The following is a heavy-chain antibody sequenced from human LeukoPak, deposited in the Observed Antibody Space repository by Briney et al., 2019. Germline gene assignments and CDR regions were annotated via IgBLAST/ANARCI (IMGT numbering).Heavy chain of an antibody. CDR1: GGSVTSTNYY. CDR3: PTQQWIGTFHY. J-gene: IGHJ4*02. V-gene: IGHV4-61*01. Sequence: SETLSLTCTVSGGSVTSTNYYWSWIRQPPGEGLQWIGYVSYTGIPTYNPSLRSRVPISLDTSKSQFSLQLSSVTAADTAVYYCPTQQWIGTFHYWGQGALVTVSS. D-gene: IGHD3-10*01. CDR2: VSYTGIP.